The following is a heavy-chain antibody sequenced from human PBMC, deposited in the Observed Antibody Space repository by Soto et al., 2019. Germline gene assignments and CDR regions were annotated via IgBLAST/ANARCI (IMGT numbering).Heavy chain of an antibody. V-gene: IGHV4-59*01. D-gene: IGHD5-12*01. CDR1: GGSINNNF. CDR2: VYYDGHT. J-gene: IGHJ4*02. Sequence: QVQLQESGPGLVKPLETLSLTCTVSGGSINNNFWGWIRQPPGKGPEWLGYVYYDGHTDYNPSLESRVTIAVDTSKNQFSLRLTSVTAADTAVYYCARDLFGGYCLDYWGQGALVTVSS. CDR3: ARDLFGGYCLDY.